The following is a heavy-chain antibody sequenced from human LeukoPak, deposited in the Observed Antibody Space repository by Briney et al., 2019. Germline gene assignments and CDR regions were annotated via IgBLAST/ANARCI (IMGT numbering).Heavy chain of an antibody. CDR1: GGSISSYY. J-gene: IGHJ3*01. CDR3: AKGRKGGRGDAYHV. Sequence: PSETLSLTCTVSGGSISSYYWSWIRQPPGKGLEWIGYIYYSGSTNYNPSLKSRVTISVDTSKNQFSLKLSSVTAADTAVYYCAKGRKGGRGDAYHVWGQGTRVTVSS. V-gene: IGHV4-59*12. D-gene: IGHD1-14*01. CDR2: IYYSGST.